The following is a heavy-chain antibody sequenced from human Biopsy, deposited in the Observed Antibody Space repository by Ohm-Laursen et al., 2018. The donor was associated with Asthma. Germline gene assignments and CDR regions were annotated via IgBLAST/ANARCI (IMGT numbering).Heavy chain of an antibody. CDR1: GGTFNTYV. CDR3: ARRAGSCISRTCYSLDF. D-gene: IGHD2-2*01. J-gene: IGHJ4*02. Sequence: SVKVSCKSLGGTFNTYVIGWVRQAPGQGLEWMGGINSVFGTTTYPQKFQDRVTTTADDSTSTVYMELSSLRSEDTAVYYCARRAGSCISRTCYSLDFWGQGTLVTVSS. CDR2: INSVFGTT. V-gene: IGHV1-69*13.